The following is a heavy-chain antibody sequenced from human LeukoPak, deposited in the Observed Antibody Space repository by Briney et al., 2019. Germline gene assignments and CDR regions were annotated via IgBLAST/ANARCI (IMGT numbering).Heavy chain of an antibody. V-gene: IGHV4-31*03. CDR2: IYYSGST. J-gene: IGHJ4*02. CDR1: GGSISSGGYY. D-gene: IGHD5-18*01. Sequence: SETLSLTCTVSGGSISSGGYYWSWIRQHPGKGLEWIGYIYYSGSTYYNPSLKSRVTISVDTSKNQFSLKLSSVTAADTAVYYCARIGYSYGSSRDYWGQGTLVTVSS. CDR3: ARIGYSYGSSRDY.